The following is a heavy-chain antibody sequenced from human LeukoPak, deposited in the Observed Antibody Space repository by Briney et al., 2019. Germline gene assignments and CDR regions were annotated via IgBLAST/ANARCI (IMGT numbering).Heavy chain of an antibody. CDR1: GGSISTYY. D-gene: IGHD5-18*01. J-gene: IGHJ4*02. CDR3: ARARGYSYGTTFLDY. Sequence: SETLSLTCTVSGGSISTYYWSWIRQPPGKGLEWIGYIYYSGSINYNPSLKSRVTISVDTSKNQFSLKLISVTAADTAVYYCARARGYSYGTTFLDYWGQGTLVTVSS. V-gene: IGHV4-59*08. CDR2: IYYSGSI.